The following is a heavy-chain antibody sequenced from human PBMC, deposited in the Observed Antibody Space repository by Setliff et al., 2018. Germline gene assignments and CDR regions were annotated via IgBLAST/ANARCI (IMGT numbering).Heavy chain of an antibody. CDR1: GGTFTNYG. J-gene: IGHJ6*03. CDR2: TIPLFGTT. Sequence: SVKVSCKASGGTFTNYGVSWVRQAPGQGLEWMGGTIPLFGTTDYAQKFHGRLTIITDESTSTASMELTSLTSDDTAVYYCAREGVDTRSSTDYRYYMDVWGKGTTVTGLL. CDR3: AREGVDTRSSTDYRYYMDV. V-gene: IGHV1-69*05. D-gene: IGHD5-18*01.